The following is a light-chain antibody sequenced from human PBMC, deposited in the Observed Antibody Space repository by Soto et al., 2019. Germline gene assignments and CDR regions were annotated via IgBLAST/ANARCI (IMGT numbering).Light chain of an antibody. Sequence: QSVLTQPPSASGTPGQRVTISCSGSISNLGSNFVFWYQQLPGAAPKLLISRNDQRPSGVPDRFSGSKSGTSASLAISGLRSEDEADYHCAEWDDSLSGVVFGGGTKLTVL. V-gene: IGLV1-47*01. CDR3: AEWDDSLSGVV. J-gene: IGLJ3*02. CDR2: RND. CDR1: ISNLGSNF.